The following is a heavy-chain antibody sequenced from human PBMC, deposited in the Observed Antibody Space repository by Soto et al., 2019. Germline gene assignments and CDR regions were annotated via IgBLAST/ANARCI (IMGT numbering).Heavy chain of an antibody. J-gene: IGHJ6*02. CDR3: ARDLMVATSGYYYYGMDV. V-gene: IGHV1-18*04. CDR2: ISAYNGNT. D-gene: IGHD2-21*02. Sequence: ASVKVSCKASGYTFTSYGISWVRQAPGQGLEWMGWISAYNGNTNYAQKLQGRVTMTTDTSTSTAYMELRSLRSDDTAVYYCARDLMVATSGYYYYGMDVWGQGTTVTVSS. CDR1: GYTFTSYG.